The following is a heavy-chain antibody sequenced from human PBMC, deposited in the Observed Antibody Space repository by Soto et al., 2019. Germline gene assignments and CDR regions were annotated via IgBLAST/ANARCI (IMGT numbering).Heavy chain of an antibody. CDR3: ARDYDILTGLLDY. V-gene: IGHV3-30-3*01. CDR2: ISYDGSNK. D-gene: IGHD3-9*01. Sequence: GGSLRLSCAASGFTFSSYAMHWVRQAPGKGLEWVAVISYDGSNKYYADSVKGRFTISRDNSKNTLYLQMNSLRAEDTAVYYCARDYDILTGLLDYWGQGTLVTVSS. J-gene: IGHJ4*02. CDR1: GFTFSSYA.